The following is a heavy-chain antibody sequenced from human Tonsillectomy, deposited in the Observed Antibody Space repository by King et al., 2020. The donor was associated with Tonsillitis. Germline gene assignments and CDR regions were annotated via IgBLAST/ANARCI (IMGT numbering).Heavy chain of an antibody. CDR1: GGSISSGDYC. Sequence: QLQESGPGLAKPSQTLSLTCTVSGGSISSGDYCWSWIRQHPGKGLEWIGDIFYSGSTYHNPSLKSRVSMSVDTSKNQFSLKLSSVTAADTAVYYCARWGVVIKGFDYWGQGALVTVSS. V-gene: IGHV4-31*03. D-gene: IGHD3-3*01. J-gene: IGHJ4*02. CDR3: ARWGVVIKGFDY. CDR2: IFYSGST.